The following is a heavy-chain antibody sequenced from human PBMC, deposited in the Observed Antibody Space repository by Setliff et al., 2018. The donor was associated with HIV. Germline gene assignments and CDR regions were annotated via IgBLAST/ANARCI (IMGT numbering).Heavy chain of an antibody. CDR2: IRHKAYGGTA. CDR1: GFTFGVYA. Sequence: GGSLRLSCTTSGFTFGVYAMTWVRQAPGKGLEWVGFIRHKAYGGTAEYDASVKGRFIISRDNSKNIAYLQMNSLRIEDTAVYYCAKNLYRSGWSPLDYWGQGTLVTVSS. D-gene: IGHD6-13*01. CDR3: AKNLYRSGWSPLDY. J-gene: IGHJ4*02. V-gene: IGHV3-49*04.